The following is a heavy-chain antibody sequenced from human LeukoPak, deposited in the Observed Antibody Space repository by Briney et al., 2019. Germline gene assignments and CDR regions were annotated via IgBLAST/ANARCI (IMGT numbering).Heavy chain of an antibody. D-gene: IGHD6-6*01. J-gene: IGHJ4*02. CDR1: GGSISSGSYY. CDR2: IYTSGST. V-gene: IGHV4-61*02. CDR3: AGQGSSSPNPGSH. Sequence: SETLSLTCTVSGGSISSGSYYWSWIRQPAGKGLEWIGRIYTSGSTNYNPSLKSRVTISVDTSKNQFSLKLSSVTAADTAVYYCAGQGSSSPNPGSHWGQGTLVTVSS.